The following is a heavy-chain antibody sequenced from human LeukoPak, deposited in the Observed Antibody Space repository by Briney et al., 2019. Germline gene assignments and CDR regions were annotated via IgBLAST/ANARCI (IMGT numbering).Heavy chain of an antibody. CDR1: GYTFTSYY. CDR2: INPSGGST. Sequence: GASVKVSCKASGYTFTSYYMHWVRQAPGQGLEWMGIINPSGGSTSYAQKFQGRVTMTRDMSTSTVYMELSSLRSEDTAVYYCARGLPGGRYILRYFDWSNYYYYYYMDVWGKGTTVTISS. D-gene: IGHD3-9*01. V-gene: IGHV1-46*01. CDR3: ARGLPGGRYILRYFDWSNYYYYYYMDV. J-gene: IGHJ6*03.